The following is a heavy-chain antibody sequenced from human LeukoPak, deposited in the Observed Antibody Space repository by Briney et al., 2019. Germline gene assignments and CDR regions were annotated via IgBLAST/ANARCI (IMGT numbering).Heavy chain of an antibody. D-gene: IGHD1-26*01. V-gene: IGHV1-69*04. CDR3: ARGYPSGGYKAFDY. CDR2: IIPILGIA. CDR1: GGTFSSYA. J-gene: IGHJ4*02. Sequence: GASVKVSCKASGGTFSSYAISWVRQAPGQGLEWMGRIIPILGIANYAQKFQGRVTITADKSTSTAYMELSSLRAEDTAVYYCARGYPSGGYKAFDYWGQGTLVTVSS.